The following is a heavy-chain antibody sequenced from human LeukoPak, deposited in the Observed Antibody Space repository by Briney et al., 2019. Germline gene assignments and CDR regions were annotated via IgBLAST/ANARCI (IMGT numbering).Heavy chain of an antibody. CDR1: GTSITCYY. V-gene: IGHV4-59*08. CDR3: AKWASNNRGFDL. J-gene: IGHJ4*02. D-gene: IGHD3-10*01. CDR2: GHYSGNT. Sequence: VKPSGTLSLACTASGTSITCYYWNWIRQAPGQGPEWIGYGHYSGNTKYNPPLKSRVTISVDTSKNQFSLRLSSVTAADTAVYFCAKWASNNRGFDLWGQGTLVTVSS.